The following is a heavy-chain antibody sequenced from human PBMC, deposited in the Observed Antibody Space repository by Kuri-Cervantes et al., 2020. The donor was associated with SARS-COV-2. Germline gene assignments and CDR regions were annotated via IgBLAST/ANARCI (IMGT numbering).Heavy chain of an antibody. CDR3: ARGGKYQLLYRCEYYFDY. CDR2: ISAYNGNT. Sequence: ASVKVSCKASGYTFTSYGISWVRQAPGQGREWMGWISAYNGNTNYAQKLQGRVTMTRDTSISTAYMELSRLRSDDTAVYYCARGGKYQLLYRCEYYFDYWGQGTLVTVSS. CDR1: GYTFTSYG. D-gene: IGHD2-2*02. J-gene: IGHJ4*02. V-gene: IGHV1-18*01.